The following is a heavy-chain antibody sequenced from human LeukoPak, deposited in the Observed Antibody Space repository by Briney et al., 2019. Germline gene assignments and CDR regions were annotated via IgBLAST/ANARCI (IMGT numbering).Heavy chain of an antibody. Sequence: GGSLRLSCAASGFTFSSYGMHWVRQAPGKGLEWVAVISYDGSNKYYADSVKGRFTISRDNSKNTLYLQMNSLRAEDTAVYYCAKDLQAGVVVPAAPGDWGQGTLVTVSS. CDR1: GFTFSSYG. CDR2: ISYDGSNK. CDR3: AKDLQAGVVVPAAPGD. D-gene: IGHD2-2*01. J-gene: IGHJ4*02. V-gene: IGHV3-30*18.